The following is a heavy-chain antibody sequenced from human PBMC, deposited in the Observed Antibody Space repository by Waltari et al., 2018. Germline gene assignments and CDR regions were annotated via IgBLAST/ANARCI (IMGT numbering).Heavy chain of an antibody. V-gene: IGHV3-7*03. CDR2: IDQDADKK. D-gene: IGHD3-10*01. CDR1: GFSFSNYW. J-gene: IGHJ4*02. Sequence: EVQMIESGGGLVQPGGSLRLSCASSGFSFSNYWRSWVRLAPGKGREWVANIDQDADKKYYLDSVRGRFTISRDNTKNSLYLQMNSLRADDTAVYYCATDGNYFAFWGQGTLVTVSS. CDR3: ATDGNYFAF.